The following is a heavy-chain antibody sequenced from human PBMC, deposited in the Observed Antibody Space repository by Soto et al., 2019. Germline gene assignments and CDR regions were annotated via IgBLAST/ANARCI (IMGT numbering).Heavy chain of an antibody. CDR1: GGTFSSYA. CDR2: IIPIFGTA. CDR3: ARVSKVGATQLFDY. V-gene: IGHV1-69*13. J-gene: IGHJ4*02. Sequence: VASVKVSCKASGGTFSSYAISWVRQAPGQGLEWMGGIIPIFGTANYAQKFQGRVTITADESTSTAYMELSSLRSEDTAVYYCARVSKVGATQLFDYWGQGTLVTVSS. D-gene: IGHD1-26*01.